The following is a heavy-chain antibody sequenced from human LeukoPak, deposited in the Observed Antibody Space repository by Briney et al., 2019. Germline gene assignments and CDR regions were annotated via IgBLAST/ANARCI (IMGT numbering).Heavy chain of an antibody. J-gene: IGHJ4*02. D-gene: IGHD3-22*01. CDR1: GGSINSYY. Sequence: SETLSLTCSVTGGSINSYYWSWIRQPPGKGLEWIGYISHSGSTDSNPSLKSRVTISLDTSKNQFSLKLTSVTAADTAVYYCASSFYYDSRDYWGQGTLVTVSS. V-gene: IGHV4-59*01. CDR2: ISHSGST. CDR3: ASSFYYDSRDY.